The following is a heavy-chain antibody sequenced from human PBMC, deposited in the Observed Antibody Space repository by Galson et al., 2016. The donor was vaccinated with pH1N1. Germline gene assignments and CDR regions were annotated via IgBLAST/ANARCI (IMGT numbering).Heavy chain of an antibody. Sequence: SVKVSCKASGYTFTSYDINWVRQATGQGLEWMGWMNPNSGNTGSAQKFQGRVTMTRNSSITTAYLELSSLRSDDTAMYYCAQYSSASEDPAWGQGTLVTVSS. CDR1: GYTFTSYD. J-gene: IGHJ4*02. CDR3: AQYSSASEDPA. V-gene: IGHV1-8*01. D-gene: IGHD6-19*01. CDR2: MNPNSGNT.